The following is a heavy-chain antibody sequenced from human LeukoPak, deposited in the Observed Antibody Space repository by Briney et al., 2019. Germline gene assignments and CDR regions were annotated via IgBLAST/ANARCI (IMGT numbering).Heavy chain of an antibody. CDR3: ARVGEVEWCYAFDI. V-gene: IGHV4-59*08. CDR1: GGPIRDFY. Sequence: SETLSLTCTVSGGPIRDFYWSWIRLPAGRGLEWIGYTYYSGSTSYNPSLESRVAISVDMSKSQFSLKLSSVTAADTAVYYCARVGEVEWCYAFDIWGQGTMVAVSS. CDR2: TYYSGST. J-gene: IGHJ3*02. D-gene: IGHD3-3*01.